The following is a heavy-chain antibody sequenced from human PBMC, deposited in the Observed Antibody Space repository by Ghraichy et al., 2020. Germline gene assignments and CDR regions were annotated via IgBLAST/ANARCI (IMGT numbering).Heavy chain of an antibody. CDR2: IPYGATP. CDR1: DGFLSSYS. J-gene: IGHJ6*02. Sequence: SQTLSLTCSITDGFLSSYSWTWIRQTPGRGLEWIGEIPYGATPRYNPSLKGRVTISKDTSKTQFSLRLTSVTAADTAVYYCTRGSDMDVWGQGTTVTVSS. CDR3: TRGSDMDV. V-gene: IGHV4-34*01.